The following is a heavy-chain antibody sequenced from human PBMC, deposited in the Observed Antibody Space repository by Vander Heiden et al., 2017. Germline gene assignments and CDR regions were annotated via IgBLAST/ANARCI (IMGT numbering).Heavy chain of an antibody. V-gene: IGHV6-1*01. CDR2: AYYRSKWYI. D-gene: IGHD6-6*01. CDR1: GDSVSSNRAG. Sequence: QVQLQQSGPGLVKPSQTLSLTCAISGDSVSSNRAGWNWIRQSPSRGLEWLGRAYYRSKWYIDDAVSVESRITFNPDTSKNQFSLHLNSVTPDDTAVYYCARGGLVRGRIPFFDYWGQGILVTVSS. CDR3: ARGGLVRGRIPFFDY. J-gene: IGHJ4*02.